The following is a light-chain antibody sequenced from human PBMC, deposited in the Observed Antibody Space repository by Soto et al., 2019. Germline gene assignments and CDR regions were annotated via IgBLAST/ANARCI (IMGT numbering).Light chain of an antibody. Sequence: EIVLTQSPGTLSLSPGERATLSCRASQSVSSSYLAWYQQKPGQAPRLLIYAASSRATGIPDRFSGSGSGNFFILTISRLEPEDSAEYYWQQYGSSPRTFGQGTKVEIK. J-gene: IGKJ1*01. V-gene: IGKV3-20*01. CDR1: QSVSSSY. CDR2: AAS. CDR3: QQYGSSPRT.